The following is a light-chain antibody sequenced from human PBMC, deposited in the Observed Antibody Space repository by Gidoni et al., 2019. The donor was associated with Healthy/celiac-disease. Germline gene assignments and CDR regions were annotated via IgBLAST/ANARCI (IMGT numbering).Light chain of an antibody. CDR2: GAS. Sequence: ENVLTQFQGTLSLSPGERANLSCRASQSVSSSYLTWYQQKPGQAPMLLIYGASSRATGIPDRFSGSGSGTDFTLTISRLEPEDFAVYYCQQYGSSPLAFGQGTKLEIK. CDR1: QSVSSSY. J-gene: IGKJ2*01. CDR3: QQYGSSPLA. V-gene: IGKV3-20*01.